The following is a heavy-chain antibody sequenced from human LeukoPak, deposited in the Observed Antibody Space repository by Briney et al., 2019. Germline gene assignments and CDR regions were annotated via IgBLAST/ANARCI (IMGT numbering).Heavy chain of an antibody. V-gene: IGHV4-59*01. J-gene: IGHJ4*02. Sequence: SETLSLTCTVSGGSISSYYWSWIRQPPGKGLEWIGYIYYSGSTNYNPSLKSRVTISVDTSKNQFSLKLSSVTAADTAVYYCARVAKNLIVVSLGFDYWGQGTLVTVSS. CDR3: ARVAKNLIVVSLGFDY. D-gene: IGHD3-22*01. CDR1: GGSISSYY. CDR2: IYYSGST.